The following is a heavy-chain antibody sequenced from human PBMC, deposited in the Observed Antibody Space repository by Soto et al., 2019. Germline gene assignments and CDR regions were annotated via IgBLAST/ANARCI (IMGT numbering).Heavy chain of an antibody. J-gene: IGHJ6*03. D-gene: IGHD5-18*01. V-gene: IGHV4-59*01. CDR1: GGSIRSYY. CDR3: ARADGYTYYYYMDV. CDR2: IYYSGST. Sequence: SETLYLTCTVSGGSIRSYYWSWIRQPPGKGLEWIGYIYYSGSTNYNPSLKSRVTISVDTFKNQFSLKLSSVTAEDTAVYYGARADGYTYYYYMDVWGKGTTVTVS.